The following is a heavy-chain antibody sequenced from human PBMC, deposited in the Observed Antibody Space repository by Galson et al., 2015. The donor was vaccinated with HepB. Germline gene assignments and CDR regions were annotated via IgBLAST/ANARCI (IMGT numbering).Heavy chain of an antibody. J-gene: IGHJ4*02. V-gene: IGHV3-48*02. CDR3: ARGEYGSGPSKN. CDR2: ISSRSTTM. D-gene: IGHD3-10*01. CDR1: GFTFSSYS. Sequence: SLRLSCAASGFTFSSYSMIWVRQAPGRGLEWVSYISSRSTTMYYADSVKGRFTISRDIATDSLYLQMNSLRDEDTAVYYCARGEYGSGPSKNWGQGTLVTVSS.